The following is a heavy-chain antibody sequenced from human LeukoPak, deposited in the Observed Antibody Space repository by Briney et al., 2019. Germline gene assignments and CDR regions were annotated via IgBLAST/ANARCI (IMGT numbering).Heavy chain of an antibody. J-gene: IGHJ4*02. D-gene: IGHD5-18*01. CDR1: GYTFTGYY. CDR3: ARGRRERGYSYAVDY. V-gene: IGHV1-2*02. CDR2: INPNSGGT. Sequence: ASVKVSCKASGYTFTGYYMHWVRQAPGQGLEWMGWINPNSGGTNYAQKFQGRVTMTRDTSISTAYMELSRLRSDDTAVYYCARGRRERGYSYAVDYWGQGTLVTVSS.